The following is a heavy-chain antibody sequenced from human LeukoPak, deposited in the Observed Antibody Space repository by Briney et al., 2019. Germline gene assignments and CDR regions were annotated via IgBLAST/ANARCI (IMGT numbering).Heavy chain of an antibody. CDR2: ISTSGST. CDR1: GGSFSIYY. V-gene: IGHV4-4*07. CDR3: ARVNSSGSFLDY. D-gene: IGHD3-22*01. J-gene: IGHJ4*02. Sequence: PSETLSLTCTVSGGSFSIYYWSWIRQSAGKGLEWIGHISTSGSTNYSPSLKSRVTISVDKSKNQSYLRLTSATAADTAAYYCARVNSSGSFLDYWGQGTLVTVSS.